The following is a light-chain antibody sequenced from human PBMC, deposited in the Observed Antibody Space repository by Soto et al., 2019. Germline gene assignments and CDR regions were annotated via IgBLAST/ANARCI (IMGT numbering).Light chain of an antibody. CDR1: FSNIGDNA. CDR2: LND. V-gene: IGLV1-44*01. Sequence: QSALTQPPSLSATPGQRVNISCSGSFSNIGDNAVNWYQQLPGAAPKLLTYLNDQRPSGVPDRFSGSKSGTSAFLAISGLQSEDEADYYCAAWDDSLNALFGTGTKVTVL. J-gene: IGLJ1*01. CDR3: AAWDDSLNAL.